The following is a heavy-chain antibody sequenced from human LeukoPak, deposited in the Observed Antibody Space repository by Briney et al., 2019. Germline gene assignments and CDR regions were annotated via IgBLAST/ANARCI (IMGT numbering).Heavy chain of an antibody. D-gene: IGHD6-13*01. CDR2: IKQDGSEK. J-gene: IGHJ4*02. V-gene: IGHV3-7*03. Sequence: QPGGSLRLSCAASGFTFSSYWMSWVRQAPGKGLEWVANIKQDGSEKYYVDSVKGRFTIPRDNAKNSLYLQMNSLRAEDTAVYYCARDSIAANFDYWGQGTLVTVSS. CDR3: ARDSIAANFDY. CDR1: GFTFSSYW.